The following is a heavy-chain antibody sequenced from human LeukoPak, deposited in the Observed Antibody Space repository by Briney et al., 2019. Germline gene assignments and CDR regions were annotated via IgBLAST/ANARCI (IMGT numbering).Heavy chain of an antibody. D-gene: IGHD3-22*01. Sequence: ASVKVSCRASGYTFTGNYMHWVRQAPGQGLEWMVWINPNSGGTNYAQKFQGRVTMTRDTSISTAYMELSRLRSDDTAVYYCARGRMSYDSSGYYSDAFDIWGQGTMVTVSS. CDR1: GYTFTGNY. CDR3: ARGRMSYDSSGYYSDAFDI. V-gene: IGHV1-2*02. J-gene: IGHJ3*02. CDR2: INPNSGGT.